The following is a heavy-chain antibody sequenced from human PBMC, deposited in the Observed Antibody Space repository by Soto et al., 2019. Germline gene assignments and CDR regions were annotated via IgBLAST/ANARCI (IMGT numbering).Heavy chain of an antibody. J-gene: IGHJ4*02. V-gene: IGHV3-23*01. CDR1: GFTFSSYA. Sequence: GGSLRLSCAASGFTFSSYAMSWVRQAPGKGLEWVSAISGSGGSTYYADYVKGRFTISRDNSKNTLYLQMNSLRAEDTALYYCAKENGYSSSWFEFDYWGQGTLVTVSS. CDR2: ISGSGGST. D-gene: IGHD6-13*01. CDR3: AKENGYSSSWFEFDY.